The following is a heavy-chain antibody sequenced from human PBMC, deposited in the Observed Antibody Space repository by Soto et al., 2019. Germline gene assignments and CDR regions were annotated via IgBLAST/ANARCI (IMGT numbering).Heavy chain of an antibody. CDR3: ARGVLMVYAI. CDR2: INHSGST. CDR1: GGSFSGYY. Sequence: QVQLQQWGAGLLKPSETLSLTCAVYGGSFSGYYWSWIRQPPGKGLEWIGEINHSGSTNYSPSLKRRVIISVDTAKDQFSLKLGSVTAADTAVYYCARGVLMVYAIWGQGTLVTVS. D-gene: IGHD2-8*01. J-gene: IGHJ4*02. V-gene: IGHV4-34*01.